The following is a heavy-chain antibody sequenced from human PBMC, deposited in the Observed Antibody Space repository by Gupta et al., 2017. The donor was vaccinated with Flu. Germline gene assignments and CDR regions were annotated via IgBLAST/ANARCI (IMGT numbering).Heavy chain of an antibody. D-gene: IGHD6-19*01. V-gene: IGHV1-2*02. J-gene: IGHJ4*02. Sequence: AQKFQGRITITRDTSIRTAYMELNRLRSDDTAVYYCARDKKGGSGWYVFDYWGQGALVTVSS. CDR3: ARDKKGGSGWYVFDY.